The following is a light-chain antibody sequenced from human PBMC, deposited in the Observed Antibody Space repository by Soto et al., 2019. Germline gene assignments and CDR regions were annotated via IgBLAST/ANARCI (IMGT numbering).Light chain of an antibody. CDR2: KAS. Sequence: DIQMTQSPSTLSASVGDRVTITCRASQSISSWLAWYQQKPGKAPKLLIYKASSLESGVPSRLSGSGSGAEFTLTISSLQADDFVTYYCQQHNSYSPWTFGQGTKVEIK. CDR1: QSISSW. V-gene: IGKV1-5*03. J-gene: IGKJ1*01. CDR3: QQHNSYSPWT.